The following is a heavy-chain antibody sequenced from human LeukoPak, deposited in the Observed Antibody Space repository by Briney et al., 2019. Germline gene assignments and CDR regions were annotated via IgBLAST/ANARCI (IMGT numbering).Heavy chain of an antibody. CDR1: GFTFSNYW. CDR3: AELGITMIGGV. V-gene: IGHV3-7*01. J-gene: IGHJ6*04. D-gene: IGHD3-10*02. Sequence: GGSLRLSWAASGFTFSNYWMIWVRQAPGKGLEWVANIKQDGSEKYYVDSVRGRFTISRDNAKNLVYLQMNSLRAEDTAVYYCAELGITMIGGVWGKGTTVTISS. CDR2: IKQDGSEK.